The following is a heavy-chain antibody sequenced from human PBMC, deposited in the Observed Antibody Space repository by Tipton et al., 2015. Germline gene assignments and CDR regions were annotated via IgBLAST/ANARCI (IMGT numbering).Heavy chain of an antibody. J-gene: IGHJ4*02. CDR2: LYSGGFS. D-gene: IGHD5-12*01. V-gene: IGHV3-23*03. CDR1: GFTFSDFA. Sequence: SLRLSCAASGFTFSDFAMSWVRQAPGKGLEWVSVLYSGGFSHYADSVKGRFTISRDLSKNTLYLQMANLGPEDTAVYYCAKDRCSGCRGPDYWGQGTLVTVSS. CDR3: AKDRCSGCRGPDY.